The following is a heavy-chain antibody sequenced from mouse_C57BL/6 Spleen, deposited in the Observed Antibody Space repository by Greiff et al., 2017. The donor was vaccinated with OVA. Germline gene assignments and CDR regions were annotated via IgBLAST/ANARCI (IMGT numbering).Heavy chain of an antibody. D-gene: IGHD2-3*01. Sequence: EVQRVESGPGLVKPSQSLSLTCSVTGYSITSGYYWNWIRQFPGNKLEWMGYISYDGSNNYNPSLKNRISITRDTSKNQFFLKLNSVTTEDTATYYCARVRDGYHWYFDVWGTGTTVTVSS. V-gene: IGHV3-6*01. CDR1: GYSITSGYY. CDR2: ISYDGSN. CDR3: ARVRDGYHWYFDV. J-gene: IGHJ1*03.